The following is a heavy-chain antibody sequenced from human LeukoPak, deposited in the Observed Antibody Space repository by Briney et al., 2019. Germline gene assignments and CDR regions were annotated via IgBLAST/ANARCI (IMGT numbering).Heavy chain of an antibody. CDR3: AIITSVAAAANLHYYYYGMDV. V-gene: IGHV1-46*01. CDR1: GYTFTSYY. CDR2: INPSGGST. Sequence: GASVKVSCKASGYTFTSYYMRWVRQAPGQGLEWMGIINPSGGSTSYAQKFQGRVTMTRDTSTSTVYMELSSLRSEDTAVYYCAIITSVAAAANLHYYYYGMDVWGQGTTVTVSS. D-gene: IGHD6-13*01. J-gene: IGHJ6*02.